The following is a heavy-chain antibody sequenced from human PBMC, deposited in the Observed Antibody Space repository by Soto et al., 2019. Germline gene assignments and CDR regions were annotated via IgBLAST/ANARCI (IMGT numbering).Heavy chain of an antibody. Sequence: EVQLLESGGGLVQPGGSLRLSCAASGFTFNNYAISWVRQAPGKGLEWVSTITGSGYSAYYADSVKGRFIISRDNSKNPLYMQMHSLGAEDSAIYYCAKGRGTNYYYHMDVWGGGTTVTVSS. CDR2: ITGSGYSA. CDR1: GFTFNNYA. D-gene: IGHD1-26*01. V-gene: IGHV3-23*01. J-gene: IGHJ6*03. CDR3: AKGRGTNYYYHMDV.